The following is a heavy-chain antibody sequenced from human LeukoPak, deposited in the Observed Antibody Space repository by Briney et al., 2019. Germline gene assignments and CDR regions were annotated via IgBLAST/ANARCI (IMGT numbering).Heavy chain of an antibody. CDR3: AKDNNWNYRTGHFDY. CDR2: ISWNSGSI. D-gene: IGHD1-7*01. Sequence: PGRSLRLSCAASGFTFDDYAMHWVRQAPGKGLEWVSGISWNSGSIGYADSVKGRFTISRDNAKSSLYMQMNRPRAEKMALYYSAKDNNWNYRTGHFDYWGQGTLVTVSS. V-gene: IGHV3-9*03. CDR1: GFTFDDYA. J-gene: IGHJ4*02.